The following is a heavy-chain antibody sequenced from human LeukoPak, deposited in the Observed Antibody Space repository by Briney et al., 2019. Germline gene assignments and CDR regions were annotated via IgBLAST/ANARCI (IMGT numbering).Heavy chain of an antibody. CDR1: GYTFTSYY. J-gene: IGHJ4*02. V-gene: IGHV1-46*01. CDR2: INPSGGST. CDR3: ARDSPTGGYGDY. D-gene: IGHD5-12*01. Sequence: ASVKVSRKASGYTFTSYYMHWVRQAPGQGLEWMGIINPSGGSTSYAQKFQGRVTMTRDTSTSTVYMELSSLRSEDTAVYYCARDSPTGGYGDYWGQGTLVTVSS.